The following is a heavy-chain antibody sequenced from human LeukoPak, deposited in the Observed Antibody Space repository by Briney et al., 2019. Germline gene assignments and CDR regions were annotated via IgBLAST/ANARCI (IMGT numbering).Heavy chain of an antibody. CDR2: IYYSGST. D-gene: IGHD3-22*01. Sequence: KPSETLSLTCTVSGGSISSSSYYWGWIRQPPGKGLEWIGSIYYSGSTYYNPSLKSRVTISVDTSKNQFSLKLSSVTAADTAVYYCARRGVVVIDYWGQGTLVTVSS. CDR1: GGSISSSSYY. V-gene: IGHV4-39*01. J-gene: IGHJ4*02. CDR3: ARRGVVVIDY.